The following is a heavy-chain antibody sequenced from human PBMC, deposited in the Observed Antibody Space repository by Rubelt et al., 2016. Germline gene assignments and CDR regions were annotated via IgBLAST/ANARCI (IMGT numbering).Heavy chain of an antibody. CDR1: GYTLTELS. D-gene: IGHD2-2*01. V-gene: IGHV1-24*01. CDR3: ATGIVVVPAHVPSRDY. Sequence: QVQLVQSGAEVKKPGASVKVSCKVSGYTLTELSMHWVRQAPGKGLEWMGGFDPEDGEKIYAQKFQGRVTMTEDTATDTAYMELSSLRSEDTAVYYCATGIVVVPAHVPSRDYWGQGTLVTVSS. J-gene: IGHJ4*02. CDR2: FDPEDGEK.